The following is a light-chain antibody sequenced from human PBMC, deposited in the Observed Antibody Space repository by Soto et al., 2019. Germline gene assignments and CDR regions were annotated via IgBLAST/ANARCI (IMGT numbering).Light chain of an antibody. V-gene: IGLV2-8*01. Sequence: QSALTQPPSASGSPGQSVTISCTGTSSDVGAYNYVSWYQQHPGKAPKLMIYEVNKRPSGVPDRFSGSKSGNTASLTVSGLQAEDEADYYCSSYAGSYYFVVFGGGTKLTVL. CDR1: SSDVGAYNY. J-gene: IGLJ2*01. CDR3: SSYAGSYYFVV. CDR2: EVN.